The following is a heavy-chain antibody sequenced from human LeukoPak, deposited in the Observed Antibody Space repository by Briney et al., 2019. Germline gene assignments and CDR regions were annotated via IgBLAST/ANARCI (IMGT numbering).Heavy chain of an antibody. CDR2: ISATGGST. J-gene: IGHJ4*02. CDR3: AKISRSGSYFDY. CDR1: GFTFSSNA. Sequence: GGSLRLSCAASGFTFSSNAMSWVRQAPGKGQEWVSAISATGGSTYYADSVKGRFTFSRDNSKNTLYLQMNSLIAEATAVYYCAKISRSGSYFDYWGQGTLVTVFS. D-gene: IGHD1-26*01. V-gene: IGHV3-23*01.